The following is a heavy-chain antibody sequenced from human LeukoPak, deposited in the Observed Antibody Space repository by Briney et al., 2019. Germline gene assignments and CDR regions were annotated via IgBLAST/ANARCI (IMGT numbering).Heavy chain of an antibody. Sequence: SQTLSLTCTVSGGSISSGGYYWSWIRQHPGKGLEWIGYIYYSGSTYYNPSLKSRVTISVDTSKNQFSLKLSSVTAADMAVYYCARVERDRGYSYGYDYWGQGTLVTVSS. V-gene: IGHV4-31*03. CDR1: GGSISSGGYY. D-gene: IGHD5-18*01. J-gene: IGHJ4*02. CDR3: ARVERDRGYSYGYDY. CDR2: IYYSGST.